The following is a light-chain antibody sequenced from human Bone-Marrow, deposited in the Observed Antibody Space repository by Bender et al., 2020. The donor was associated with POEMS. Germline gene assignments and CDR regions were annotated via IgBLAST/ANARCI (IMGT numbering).Light chain of an antibody. CDR1: SSNIGAHA. J-gene: IGLJ3*02. CDR3: AVWDQSRISWV. Sequence: QSVLTQPPSASGTPGQRVTISCSGGSSNIGAHAVNWYQHLPGTAPKLLIYSSHRRPSEVPDRFSGSRSGTSASLAISGLQSEAEADYDCAVWDQSRISWVFGGGTKLTV. CDR2: SSH. V-gene: IGLV1-44*01.